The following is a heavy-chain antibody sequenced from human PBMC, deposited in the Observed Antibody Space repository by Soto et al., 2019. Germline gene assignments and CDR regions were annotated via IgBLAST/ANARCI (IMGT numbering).Heavy chain of an antibody. V-gene: IGHV1-46*01. Sequence: QVQLVQSGAEVKKPGASVKVSCKASGYTFMNYHMHWVRQAPGRGLEWLGKINPIGGATTSAQKFQGRVTMTRDTSTSTVYMELSSLTSEDSAVYYCARAASALLWGPGTQVTVSS. CDR2: INPIGGAT. D-gene: IGHD2-2*01. CDR1: GYTFMNYH. J-gene: IGHJ4*02. CDR3: ARAASALL.